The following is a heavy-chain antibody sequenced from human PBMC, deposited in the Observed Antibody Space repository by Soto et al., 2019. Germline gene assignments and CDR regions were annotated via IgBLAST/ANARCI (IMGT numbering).Heavy chain of an antibody. Sequence: GSLRLSCAASGFIFTNYAMNWVRQAPGKGLEWVSVIGGRGNSAYYADSVQGRFTISRDNSKNTLSLQMSSLTADDTAIYYCVRQGRGAFDFWGRGTMVTVSS. CDR2: IGGRGNSA. J-gene: IGHJ3*01. CDR1: GFIFTNYA. D-gene: IGHD5-12*01. CDR3: VRQGRGAFDF. V-gene: IGHV3-23*01.